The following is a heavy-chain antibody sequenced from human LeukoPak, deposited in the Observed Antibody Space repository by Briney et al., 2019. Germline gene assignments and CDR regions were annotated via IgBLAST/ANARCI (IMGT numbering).Heavy chain of an antibody. CDR1: GFTFSSYS. J-gene: IGHJ4*02. CDR2: ISSSSSTI. Sequence: AGGSLRLSCAASGFTFSSYSMNWVRQAPGKGLEWVSYISSSSSTIYYADSVKGRFTISRDNAKNSLYLQMNSLRAEDTALYYCAKDRDDYGDSFDYWGQGTLVTVSS. CDR3: AKDRDDYGDSFDY. V-gene: IGHV3-48*04. D-gene: IGHD4-17*01.